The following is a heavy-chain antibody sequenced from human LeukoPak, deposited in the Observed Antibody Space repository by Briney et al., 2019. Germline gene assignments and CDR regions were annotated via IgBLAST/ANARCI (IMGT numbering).Heavy chain of an antibody. Sequence: PGGSVRLSCAASGFTFSSYGMHWVRQAPGKGLEWVAVIWYDGSNKYYADSVKGRFTISRDNSKNTLYLQMNSLRAEDTAVYYCAKGQRILYYYDSSGSLDYWGQGTLVTVSS. CDR1: GFTFSSYG. CDR2: IWYDGSNK. CDR3: AKGQRILYYYDSSGSLDY. V-gene: IGHV3-33*06. J-gene: IGHJ4*02. D-gene: IGHD3-22*01.